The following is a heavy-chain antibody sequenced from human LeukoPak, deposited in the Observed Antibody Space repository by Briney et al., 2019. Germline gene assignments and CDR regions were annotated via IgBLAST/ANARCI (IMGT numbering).Heavy chain of an antibody. J-gene: IGHJ4*02. D-gene: IGHD3-22*01. CDR3: ATLSSEGFDY. CDR1: GFTFDDYA. CDR2: ISGDGGST. V-gene: IGHV3-43*02. Sequence: EGSLRLSCAASGFTFDDYAMHWVRQAPGKGLEWVSLISGDGGSTYYADSVKGRFTISRDNSKNSLYLQMNSLRTEDTALYYCATLSSEGFDYWGQGTLVTVSS.